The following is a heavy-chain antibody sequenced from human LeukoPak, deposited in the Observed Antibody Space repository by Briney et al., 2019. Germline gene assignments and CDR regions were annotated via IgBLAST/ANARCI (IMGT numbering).Heavy chain of an antibody. CDR3: ARGYSGYDLSFDY. V-gene: IGHV4-30-4*01. Sequence: KTSETLSLTCTVSGGSISSGDYYWSWIRQPPGKGLEWLGYIYYSGSTYYNPSLKSRVTISVDTSKNQFSLKLSSVTAADTAVYYCARGYSGYDLSFDYWGQGTLVTVSS. CDR1: GGSISSGDYY. D-gene: IGHD5-12*01. J-gene: IGHJ4*02. CDR2: IYYSGST.